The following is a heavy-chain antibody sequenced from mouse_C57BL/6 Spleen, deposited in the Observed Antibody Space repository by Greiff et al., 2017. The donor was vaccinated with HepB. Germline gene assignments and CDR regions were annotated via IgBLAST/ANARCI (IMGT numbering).Heavy chain of an antibody. D-gene: IGHD1-1*01. CDR3: TTTITTVVD. V-gene: IGHV14-4*01. Sequence: VHVKQSGAELVRPGASVKLSCTASGFNIKDDYMHWVKQRPEQGLEWIGWIDPENGDTEYASKFQGKATITADTSSNTAYLQLSSLTSEDTAVYYCTTTITTVVDWGQGTTLTVSS. J-gene: IGHJ2*01. CDR2: IDPENGDT. CDR1: GFNIKDDY.